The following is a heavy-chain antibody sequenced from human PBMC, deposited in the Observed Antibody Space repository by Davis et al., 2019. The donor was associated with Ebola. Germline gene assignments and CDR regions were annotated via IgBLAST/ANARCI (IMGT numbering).Heavy chain of an antibody. V-gene: IGHV3-7*01. CDR3: AREFGYSSSWYYFDY. D-gene: IGHD6-13*01. J-gene: IGHJ4*02. CDR1: GFTFSSYW. Sequence: GGSLRLSCAASGFTFSSYWMSWVRQAPGKGLEWVANIKQDGSEKYYVDSVKGRFTISRDNAKNSLYLQMNSLRAEDTAVYYCAREFGYSSSWYYFDYWGQGTLVTVSS. CDR2: IKQDGSEK.